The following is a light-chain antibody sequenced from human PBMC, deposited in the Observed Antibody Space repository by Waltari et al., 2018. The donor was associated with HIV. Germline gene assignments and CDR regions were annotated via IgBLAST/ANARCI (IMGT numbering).Light chain of an antibody. CDR2: AVT. CDR1: SRDVGAFNY. CDR3: SSYTARTTLV. J-gene: IGLJ2*01. Sequence: QSALTQPASVSGSPGQSITISCTGTSRDVGAFNYVSWYQCLPDKAPKLLIYAVTERPSGVSILFSGSKSGNTASLTISGLQADDEADYYCSSYTARTTLVFGGGTKVTVL. V-gene: IGLV2-14*03.